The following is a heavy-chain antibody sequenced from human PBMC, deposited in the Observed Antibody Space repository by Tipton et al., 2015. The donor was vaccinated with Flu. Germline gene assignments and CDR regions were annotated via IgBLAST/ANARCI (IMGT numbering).Heavy chain of an antibody. CDR2: IHRSGST. CDR3: ARHQSSSLLPFDY. CDR1: GDSIRNDYF. V-gene: IGHV4-38-2*01. J-gene: IGHJ4*02. D-gene: IGHD6-6*01. Sequence: TLSLTCAVSGDSIRNDYFWGWIRQPPGKGLEWIATIHRSGSTKYNPSLKSRVTISVDTSKSQFSLEMRSVTAADMAVYYCARHQSSSLLPFDYWDQGTLVTVSS.